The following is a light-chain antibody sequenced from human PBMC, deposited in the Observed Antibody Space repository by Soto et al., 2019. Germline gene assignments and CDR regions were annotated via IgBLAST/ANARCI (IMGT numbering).Light chain of an antibody. CDR1: QSVNSNF. V-gene: IGKV3-20*01. Sequence: ESALTQSPGTLSLSPGDRATLSCRASQSVNSNFLAWYQQKPGQAPRRLIYGASSRATGIPDTFSGSGSGTDFTLTISRLEPGDFAVYYCQQYGTSPWTFGQGTKVEIK. J-gene: IGKJ1*01. CDR3: QQYGTSPWT. CDR2: GAS.